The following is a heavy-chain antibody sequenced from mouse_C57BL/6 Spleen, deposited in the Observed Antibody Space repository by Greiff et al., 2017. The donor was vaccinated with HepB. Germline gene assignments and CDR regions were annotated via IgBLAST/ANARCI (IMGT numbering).Heavy chain of an antibody. CDR1: GFTFSDYY. V-gene: IGHV5-16*01. CDR3: ARDPHGDWYFDV. J-gene: IGHJ1*03. Sequence: EVKLVESEGGLVQPGSSMKLSCTASGFTFSDYYMAWVRQVPEKGLEWVANINYDGSSTYYLDSLKSRFIISRDNAKNILYLQMSSLKSEDTATYYCARDPHGDWYFDVWGTGTTVTVSS. D-gene: IGHD1-1*02. CDR2: INYDGSST.